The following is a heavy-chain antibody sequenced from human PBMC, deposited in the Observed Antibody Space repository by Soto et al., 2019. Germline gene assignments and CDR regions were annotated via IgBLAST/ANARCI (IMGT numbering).Heavy chain of an antibody. J-gene: IGHJ5*02. CDR2: ISSSSSYT. CDR3: ARALSLYSSSIAPRLGWFDP. D-gene: IGHD6-13*01. CDR1: GFTFSDYY. Sequence: GGSLRLSCAASGFTFSDYYMSWIRQAPGKGLEWVSYISSSSSYTNYADSVKGRFTISRDNAKNSLYLQMNSLRAEDTAVYYCARALSLYSSSIAPRLGWFDPWGQGT. V-gene: IGHV3-11*05.